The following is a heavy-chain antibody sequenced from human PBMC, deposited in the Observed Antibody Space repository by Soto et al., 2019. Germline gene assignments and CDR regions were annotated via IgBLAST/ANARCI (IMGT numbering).Heavy chain of an antibody. Sequence: QVQLQESGPGLVKPSQTLSLTCTVSGGSISSGDYYWSWIRQLPGKDLEWFASIYYNGNTYYTPSLKSRATISLDESRNQFFLNLNSVTAADTAVYSCARDVGSSHGPGHPHYFDYWGQGTLVTVSS. CDR1: GGSISSGDYY. V-gene: IGHV4-31*03. CDR2: IYYNGNT. J-gene: IGHJ4*02. D-gene: IGHD2-2*01. CDR3: ARDVGSSHGPGHPHYFDY.